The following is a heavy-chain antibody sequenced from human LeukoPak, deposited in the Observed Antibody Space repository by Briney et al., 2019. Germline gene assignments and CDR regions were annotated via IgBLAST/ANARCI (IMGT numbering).Heavy chain of an antibody. CDR2: VYYTGGT. V-gene: IGHV4-39*01. CDR1: GDSITSSSYY. J-gene: IGHJ4*02. D-gene: IGHD4-11*01. CDR3: ARHGGTRITLIEVYYFDS. Sequence: SETLSLTCSVSGDSITSSSYYWAWIRQPPDKGLEWIGSVYYTGGTNYSPSLKSRVTISVDTSKNQFSLMLSSVTAADTAVYYCARHGGTRITLIEVYYFDSWGQGTLVTVSS.